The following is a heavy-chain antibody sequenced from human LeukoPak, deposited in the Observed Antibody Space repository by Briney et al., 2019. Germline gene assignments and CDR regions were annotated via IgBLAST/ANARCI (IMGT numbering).Heavy chain of an antibody. CDR3: ARDTVNGPFVISLDL. V-gene: IGHV3-30-3*01. CDR2: ISYDGSNK. J-gene: IGHJ5*02. Sequence: GRSLRLSCAASGFTFSRYDMNWVRQAPGKGLEWVAVISYDGSNKYYADSVKGRFTISRDNSKNTLYLQMNSLRAEDTAVYYCARDTVNGPFVISLDLWGQGVLVTVSS. D-gene: IGHD2-8*01. CDR1: GFTFSRYD.